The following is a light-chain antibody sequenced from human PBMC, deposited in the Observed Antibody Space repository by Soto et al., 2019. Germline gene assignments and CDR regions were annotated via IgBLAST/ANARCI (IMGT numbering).Light chain of an antibody. CDR2: SAA. CDR3: QQTYSTSWT. CDR1: RTVFNY. J-gene: IGKJ1*01. Sequence: DIPMTQSPSSLSASVGDAVTITCRASRTVFNYLNWYRQRPGAAPQLLIYSAATLQSGIPSRFSGSGSETEFTLTITGLQPEDFATYYCQQTYSTSWTFGQGTTVDI. V-gene: IGKV1-39*01.